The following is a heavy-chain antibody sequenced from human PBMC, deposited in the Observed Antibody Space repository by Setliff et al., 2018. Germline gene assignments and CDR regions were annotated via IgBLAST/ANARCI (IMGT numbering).Heavy chain of an antibody. CDR1: GNRFTDYN. J-gene: IGHJ5*02. D-gene: IGHD1-26*01. CDR3: VRSGKFGMRFWFDQ. CDR2: INPNSGDT. V-gene: IGHV1-2*02. Sequence: ASVKVSCRASGNRFTDYNLHWVRQAPGQGLEWMGWINPNSGDTHSAQKFQGRVTMTRDTSINTAYMELSSLTSDDTAFYYCVRSGKFGMRFWFDQWGQGTLVTVSS.